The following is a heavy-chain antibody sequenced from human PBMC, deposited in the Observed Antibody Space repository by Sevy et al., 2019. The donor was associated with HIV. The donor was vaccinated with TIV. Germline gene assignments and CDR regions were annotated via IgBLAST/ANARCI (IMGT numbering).Heavy chain of an antibody. Sequence: GGSLRLSCAASGFTFSSYAMSWVRQAPGKGLEWVSAISGSGGSTYYADSVKGRFTISRDNSKNTRYLQMNSLRAEDTAVYYCAKGSQSSSWYPYYFDYWGQGTLVTVSS. CDR2: ISGSGGST. V-gene: IGHV3-23*01. D-gene: IGHD6-13*01. J-gene: IGHJ4*02. CDR1: GFTFSSYA. CDR3: AKGSQSSSWYPYYFDY.